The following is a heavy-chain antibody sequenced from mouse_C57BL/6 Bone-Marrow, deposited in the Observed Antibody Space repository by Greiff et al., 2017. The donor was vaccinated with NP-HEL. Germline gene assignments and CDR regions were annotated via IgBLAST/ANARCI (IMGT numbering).Heavy chain of an antibody. CDR1: GFTFSSYA. J-gene: IGHJ3*01. Sequence: EVMLVESGEGLVKPGGSLKLSCAASGFTFSSYAMSWVRQTPEKRLEWVAYISSGGDYIYYADTVKGRFTISRDNARNTLYLQMSSLKSEDTAMYYCTRGTSTGTGAWFAYWGQGTLVTVSA. CDR3: TRGTSTGTGAWFAY. CDR2: ISSGGDYI. V-gene: IGHV5-9-1*02. D-gene: IGHD4-1*02.